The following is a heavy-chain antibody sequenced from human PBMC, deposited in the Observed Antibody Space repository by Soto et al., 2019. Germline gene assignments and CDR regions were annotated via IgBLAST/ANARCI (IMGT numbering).Heavy chain of an antibody. CDR2: ISGIRDYI. Sequence: LRLSCAASGFTFRYYALHWVRRAPGKGLEWVSSISGIRDYIRYADSVKGRFTISRDNAKTSLYLQMNSLTAEDTAVYYCAREGVHNYNEYYFDYRAQRTLVPV. D-gene: IGHD3-22*01. CDR3: AREGVHNYNEYYFDY. V-gene: IGHV3-21*06. J-gene: IGHJ4*02. CDR1: GFTFRYYA.